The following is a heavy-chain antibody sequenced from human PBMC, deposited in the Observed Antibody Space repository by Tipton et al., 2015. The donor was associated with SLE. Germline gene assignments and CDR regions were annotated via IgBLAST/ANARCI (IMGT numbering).Heavy chain of an antibody. Sequence: SLRLSCTVSGFTFTNAWMSWVRQAPGKGLEWVGRIKSKADGGTTDYVAPVKGRFTMSRDDSKNTLYLQMNSLKTEDIAVYYCIPRGYSGYWGQGTLVTASS. CDR2: IKSKADGGTT. CDR1: GFTFTNAW. J-gene: IGHJ4*02. D-gene: IGHD5-12*01. CDR3: IPRGYSGY. V-gene: IGHV3-15*01.